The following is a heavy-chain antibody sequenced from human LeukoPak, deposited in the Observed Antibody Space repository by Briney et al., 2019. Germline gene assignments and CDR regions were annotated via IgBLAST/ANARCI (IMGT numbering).Heavy chain of an antibody. V-gene: IGHV3-33*01. Sequence: QPGRSLRLSCAASGFNFSSFVMHWVRQAPGKGLEWVAVIWYDGSNKYYADSVEGRFTISRDNSKNTLYLQMNSLRAEDTAVYYCARGPSAYPKCFDYWGQGTLVTVSS. J-gene: IGHJ4*02. CDR2: IWYDGSNK. CDR3: ARGPSAYPKCFDY. D-gene: IGHD5-12*01. CDR1: GFNFSSFV.